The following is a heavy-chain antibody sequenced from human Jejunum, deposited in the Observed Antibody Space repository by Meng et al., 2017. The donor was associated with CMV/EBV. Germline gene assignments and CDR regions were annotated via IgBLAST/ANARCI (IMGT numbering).Heavy chain of an antibody. J-gene: IGHJ4*02. CDR3: AHFVGGYYPSRPDY. Sequence: QITLKAPGPTLVKPTQTLTLTCSFSGFSPSTSGEGVGWIRQPPGKALEWLALIYRGDDKRYSPSLNSRLTIAKDTSKNEVVLTLTNMGPIDTGTYYCAHFVGGYYPSRPDYWGQGTLVTVSS. CDR1: GFSPSTSGEG. D-gene: IGHD1-26*01. V-gene: IGHV2-5*02. CDR2: IYRGDDK.